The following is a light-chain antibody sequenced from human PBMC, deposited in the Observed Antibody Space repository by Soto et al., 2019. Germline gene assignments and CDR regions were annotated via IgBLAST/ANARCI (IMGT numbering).Light chain of an antibody. CDR3: SSYTTSNTWL. J-gene: IGLJ3*02. CDR2: GVS. Sequence: QSALTQPASVSGSPGQSITISCTGTSSDFGDYNYVSWYQQHPGTAPKLMVWGVSNRPSGVSNRFSASKSGNTASLTIAGLPADDEDDYYCSSYTTSNTWLFGGGTKLTVL. CDR1: SSDFGDYNY. V-gene: IGLV2-14*01.